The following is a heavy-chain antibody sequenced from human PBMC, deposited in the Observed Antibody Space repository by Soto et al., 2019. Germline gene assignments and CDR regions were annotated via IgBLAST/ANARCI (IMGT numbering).Heavy chain of an antibody. CDR3: ARAGSGIHHGMDV. Sequence: SETLSLTCTVSGGSISSYYWSWIRQPPGKGLEWIGYIYYSGSTNYNPSLKSRVTISVDTSKNQFSLKLSSVTAADTAVYYCARAGSGIHHGMDVWGQGTTVTVSS. D-gene: IGHD3-10*01. V-gene: IGHV4-59*01. J-gene: IGHJ6*02. CDR1: GGSISSYY. CDR2: IYYSGST.